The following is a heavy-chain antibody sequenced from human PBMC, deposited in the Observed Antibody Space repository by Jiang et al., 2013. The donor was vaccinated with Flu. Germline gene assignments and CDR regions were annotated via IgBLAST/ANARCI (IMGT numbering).Heavy chain of an antibody. Sequence: VQLLESGGGVVQPGRSLRLSCAASGFTFSSYAMHWVRQAPGKGLEWVAVISYDGSNKYYADSVKGRFTISRDNSKNTLYLQMNSLRAEDTAVYYCARDSVGLSSSWYADAFDI. CDR3: ARDSVGLSSSWYADAFDI. D-gene: IGHD6-13*01. J-gene: IGHJ3*02. V-gene: IGHV3-30*04. CDR1: GFTFSSYA. CDR2: ISYDGSNK.